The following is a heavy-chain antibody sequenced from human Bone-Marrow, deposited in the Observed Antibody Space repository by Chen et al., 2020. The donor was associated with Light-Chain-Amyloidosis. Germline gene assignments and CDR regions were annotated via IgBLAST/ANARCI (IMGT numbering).Heavy chain of an antibody. Sequence: EVKKPGESLKISCKGSGHTFPNYWIGWVRQMPGKGLEWMGVIYPDDSDARYSPSFEGQVTISADKSITTAYLQWRSLKASDTAMYYCARRRGGYNFDYWGQGTLVTVSS. CDR3: ARRRGGYNFDY. J-gene: IGHJ4*02. D-gene: IGHD5-12*01. CDR1: GHTFPNYW. CDR2: IYPDDSDA. V-gene: IGHV5-51*01.